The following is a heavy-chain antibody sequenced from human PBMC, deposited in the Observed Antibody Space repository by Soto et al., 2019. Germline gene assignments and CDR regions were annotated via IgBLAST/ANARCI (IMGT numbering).Heavy chain of an antibody. CDR1: GYTFTSYA. CDR2: INTNTGNP. D-gene: IGHD2-2*02. V-gene: IGHV7-4-1*01. CDR3: ARALRYCSSTSCYRYYGMDV. Sequence: ASVKVSCKASGYTFTSYAMDWVRQAPGQGLEWMGWINTNTGNPTYAQGFTGRFVFSLDTSVSTAYLQICSLKAEDTAVYYCARALRYCSSTSCYRYYGMDVWGQGTTVTVSS. J-gene: IGHJ6*02.